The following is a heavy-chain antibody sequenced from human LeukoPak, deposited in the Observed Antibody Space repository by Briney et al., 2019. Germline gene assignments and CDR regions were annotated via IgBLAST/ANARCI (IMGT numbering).Heavy chain of an antibody. Sequence: SETLSLTCTVSGGSISSFYWTWLRQPPGKGLEWIGYIYYSGSTNYNPSLNSRVTISVDTSKNQFSLKLSSVTAADTAVYYCARHLEAHYDFWSGYYYYYGMDVWGQGTTVTVSS. D-gene: IGHD3-3*01. CDR3: ARHLEAHYDFWSGYYYYYGMDV. CDR1: GGSISSFY. J-gene: IGHJ6*02. V-gene: IGHV4-59*08. CDR2: IYYSGST.